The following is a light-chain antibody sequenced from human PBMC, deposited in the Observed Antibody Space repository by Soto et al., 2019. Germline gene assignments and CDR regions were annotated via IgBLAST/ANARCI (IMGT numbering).Light chain of an antibody. CDR1: DSNIGSSY. CDR3: GTCDTILSAAV. V-gene: IGLV1-51*01. CDR2: DNN. J-gene: IGLJ1*01. Sequence: QSVLTQPPSVSAAPGQKVTISCSGSDSNIGSSYVSWYQQLPGTAPKLLIYDNNKRPSGIPDRFSGSKSGTSATLGITGVQTGDEADYYCGTCDTILSAAVFGPETEVT.